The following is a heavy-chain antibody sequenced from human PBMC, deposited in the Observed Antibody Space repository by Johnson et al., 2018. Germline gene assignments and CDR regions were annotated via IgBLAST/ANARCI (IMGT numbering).Heavy chain of an antibody. CDR2: IYYSGST. J-gene: IGHJ6*03. V-gene: IGHV4-59*01. D-gene: IGHD1-1*01. CDR1: GGSISSYY. Sequence: QVQLQESGPGLVKPSETLSLTCTVSGGSISSYYWSWIRQPPGKGLEWIGYIYYSGSTNYNPSLKSRVPISVDTSKNQFSLKLRPVTAADTAVYYCARGEGGSGNYYYYYMDVWGKGTTVTVSS. CDR3: ARGEGGSGNYYYYYMDV.